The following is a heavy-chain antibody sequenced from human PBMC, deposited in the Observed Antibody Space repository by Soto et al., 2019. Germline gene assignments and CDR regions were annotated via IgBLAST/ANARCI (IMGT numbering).Heavy chain of an antibody. CDR3: ARDGKYCSSTSCYAGYYYYYMDV. CDR2: ISACNGNT. Sequence: ASVKVSCKASGYTFTSYGISWVRQAPGQGLEWMGWISACNGNTKYSQKFQGRVTITRDTSASTAYMELSSLRSEDTAVYYCARDGKYCSSTSCYAGYYYYYMDVWGKGTTVTVSS. J-gene: IGHJ6*03. V-gene: IGHV1-18*01. D-gene: IGHD2-2*01. CDR1: GYTFTSYG.